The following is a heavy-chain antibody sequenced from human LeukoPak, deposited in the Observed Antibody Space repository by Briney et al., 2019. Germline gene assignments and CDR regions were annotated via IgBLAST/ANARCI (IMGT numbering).Heavy chain of an antibody. CDR3: ARRGLYGSGTYYADY. CDR2: IYPGDSDT. V-gene: IGHV5-51*07. Sequence: GESLKISCKGSGYIFTSYWIGWVHQMPGKGLEWMGIIYPGDSDTRYSPSFQGQVTISADKSISTAYLQWSSLKASDTAMYYCARRGLYGSGTYYADYWGQGTLLTVSS. CDR1: GYIFTSYW. J-gene: IGHJ4*02. D-gene: IGHD3-10*01.